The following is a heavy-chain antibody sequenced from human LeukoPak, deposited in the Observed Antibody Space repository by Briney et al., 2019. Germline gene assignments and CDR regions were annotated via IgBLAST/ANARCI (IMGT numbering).Heavy chain of an antibody. CDR2: IYYSGST. D-gene: IGHD5-24*01. V-gene: IGHV4-61*01. J-gene: IGHJ4*02. CDR3: ARDRDMASFDY. Sequence: SETLSLTCAVSGYSISSSYYWSWIRQPPGKGLEWIGYIYYSGSTNYNPSPKSRVTISVDTSKNQFSLKLSSVTAADTAVYYCARDRDMASFDYWGQGTLVTVSS. CDR1: GYSISSSYY.